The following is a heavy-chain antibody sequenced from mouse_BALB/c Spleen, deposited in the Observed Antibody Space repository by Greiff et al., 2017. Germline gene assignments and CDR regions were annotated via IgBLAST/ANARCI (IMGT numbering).Heavy chain of an antibody. J-gene: IGHJ3*01. V-gene: IGHV5-9-3*01. CDR2: ISSGGSYT. Sequence: EVHLVESGGGLVKPGGSLKLSCAASGFTFSSYAMSWVRQTPEKRLEWVATISSGGSYTYYPDSVKGRFTISRDNAKNTLYLQMSSLRSEDTAMYYCARLRGFAYWGQGTLVTVSA. CDR1: GFTFSSYA. CDR3: ARLRGFAY.